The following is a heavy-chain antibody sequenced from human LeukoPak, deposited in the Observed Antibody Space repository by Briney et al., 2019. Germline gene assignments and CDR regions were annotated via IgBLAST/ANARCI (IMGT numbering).Heavy chain of an antibody. V-gene: IGHV1-2*02. CDR1: GYTFTGYY. CDR2: INPNSGGT. CDR3: ARDRRVAVAGSKYFDY. D-gene: IGHD6-19*01. Sequence: ASVKVSCKASGYTFTGYYMHWVRQAPGQGLEWMGWINPNSGGTNYAQKFQGRVTMTRDMSTSTVYMELSSLRSEDTAVYYCARDRRVAVAGSKYFDYWGQGTLVTVSS. J-gene: IGHJ4*02.